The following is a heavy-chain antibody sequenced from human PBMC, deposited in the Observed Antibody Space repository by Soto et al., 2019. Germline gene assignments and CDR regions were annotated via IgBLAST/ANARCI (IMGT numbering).Heavy chain of an antibody. CDR2: IYYSGST. CDR3: ARHPGKVVVITTVLGYGMDV. V-gene: IGHV4-39*01. Sequence: PSETLSLTCTVSGGSISSSSYYWGWIRQPPGKGLEWIGSIYYSGSTYYNPSLKSRVTISVDTSKNQFSLKLSSVTAADTAVYYCARHPGKVVVITTVLGYGMDVWGQGTTVTVSS. CDR1: GGSISSSSYY. D-gene: IGHD3-22*01. J-gene: IGHJ6*02.